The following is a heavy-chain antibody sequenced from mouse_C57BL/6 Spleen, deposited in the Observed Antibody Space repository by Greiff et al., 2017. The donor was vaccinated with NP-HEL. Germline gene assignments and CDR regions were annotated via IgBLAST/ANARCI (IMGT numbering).Heavy chain of an antibody. CDR3: ARSPYYYFDY. Sequence: QVQLQQSGPELVKPGASVKISCKASGYAFSSSWMNWVKQRPGKGLEWIGRIYPGDGDTNYNGKFKGKATLTADKSSSTAYMQLSSLTSEDSAVYFCARSPYYYFDYWGQGTTLTVSS. CDR2: IYPGDGDT. J-gene: IGHJ2*01. CDR1: GYAFSSSW. D-gene: IGHD1-1*01. V-gene: IGHV1-82*01.